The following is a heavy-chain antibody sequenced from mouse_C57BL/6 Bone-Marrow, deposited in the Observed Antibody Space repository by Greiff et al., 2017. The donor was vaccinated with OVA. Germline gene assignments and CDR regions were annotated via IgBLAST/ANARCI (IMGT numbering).Heavy chain of an antibody. J-gene: IGHJ1*03. CDR2: INPYNGGT. V-gene: IGHV1-19*01. CDR1: GYTFTDYY. CDR3: ERGPYYGSSLWYIDV. D-gene: IGHD1-1*01. Sequence: VQLQQSGPVLVKPGASVKMSCKASGYTFTDYYMNWVKQSHGKSLEWIGDINPYNGGTSYNQKFKGKATLTVDKSSSTAYMELNSLTSEDSAVYYWERGPYYGSSLWYIDVWGTGTTVTVSS.